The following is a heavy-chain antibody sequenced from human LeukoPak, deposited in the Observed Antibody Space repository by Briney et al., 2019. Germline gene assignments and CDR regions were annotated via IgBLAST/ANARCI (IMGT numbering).Heavy chain of an antibody. D-gene: IGHD2-15*01. CDR1: GYTFTGYY. CDR3: ARGGYCSGGSCYDWFDP. Sequence: ASVKVSRKASGYTFTGYYMHWVRQAPGQGHEWMGWINPNSGGTNYAQKFQGRVTMTRDTSISTAYMELSRLRSDDTAVYYCARGGYCSGGSCYDWFDPWGQGTLVTVSS. J-gene: IGHJ5*02. CDR2: INPNSGGT. V-gene: IGHV1-2*02.